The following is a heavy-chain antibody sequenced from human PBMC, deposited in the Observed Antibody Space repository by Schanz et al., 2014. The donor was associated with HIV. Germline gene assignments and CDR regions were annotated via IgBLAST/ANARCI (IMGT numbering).Heavy chain of an antibody. CDR1: VSRFSFSDFA. Sequence: EVQLLESGGGLVQPGGSLRLSCAVSVSRFSFSDFAMSWVRQAPGKGLEWVSSINEGGDFRYYADSARGRFTISRDNAKNSVFLQMNSLRVEDTAVYYCARGLPADYWGQGTLVTVSS. CDR3: ARGLPADY. D-gene: IGHD5-18*01. J-gene: IGHJ4*02. CDR2: INEGGDFR. V-gene: IGHV3-23*01.